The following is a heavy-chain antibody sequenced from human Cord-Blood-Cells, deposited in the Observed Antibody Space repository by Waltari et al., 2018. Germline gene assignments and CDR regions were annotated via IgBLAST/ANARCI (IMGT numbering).Heavy chain of an antibody. CDR3: ARVTRMHFDY. V-gene: IGHV3-48*02. CDR1: GSTFSRYS. Sequence: EVQLVESGGGLVQPGGSLRLSCAASGSTFSRYSMKWVRQAPGKGLEWVSYISSSSSTIYYADSVKGRFTISRDNAKNSLYLQMNSLRDEDTAVYYCARVTRMHFDYWGQGTLVTVSS. J-gene: IGHJ4*02. CDR2: ISSSSSTI. D-gene: IGHD3-16*01.